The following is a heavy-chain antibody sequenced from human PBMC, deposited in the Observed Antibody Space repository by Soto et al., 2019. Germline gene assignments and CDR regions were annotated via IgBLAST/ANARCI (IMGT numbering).Heavy chain of an antibody. CDR1: GGSISSGGYD. CDR2: IYYSGST. CDR3: ARGRSSGYYYLDY. Sequence: PSWTLSLTCTVSGGSISSGGYDGSWIRKHPGKGLEWIGYIYYSGSTYYNPSLKSRVTISVDTSKDQFSLKLSSVTAADTAVYYCARGRSSGYYYLDYWGQGTLVT. J-gene: IGHJ4*02. D-gene: IGHD3-22*01. V-gene: IGHV4-31*03.